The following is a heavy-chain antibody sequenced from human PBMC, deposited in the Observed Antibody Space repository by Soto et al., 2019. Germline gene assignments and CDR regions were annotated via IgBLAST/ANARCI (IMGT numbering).Heavy chain of an antibody. CDR3: ARFFRAASWFDP. J-gene: IGHJ5*02. Sequence: SETLSLPCAASGGSISSGGNSWSWIRQPPGKGLEWIGYIYHSGSTYYKPSLKSRVTISVDRPKNQFSQKLSSVTAADTAVYYCARFFRAASWFDPWGQGTLVTVS. CDR1: GGSISSGGNS. V-gene: IGHV4-30-2*01. CDR2: IYHSGST.